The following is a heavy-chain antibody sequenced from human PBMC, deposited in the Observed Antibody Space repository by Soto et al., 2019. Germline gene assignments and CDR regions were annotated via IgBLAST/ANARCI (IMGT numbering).Heavy chain of an antibody. V-gene: IGHV3-7*03. CDR3: AKGAHIDF. Sequence: GGSLRLSCVASGFSFSTYWMSWVRQVPGTGLEWVANIRADGSETHYVDSVRGRFTISRDNAKTSLYLQVNSLRAEETAVYYCAKGAHIDFCGQGTTVTVSS. CDR1: GFSFSTYW. J-gene: IGHJ6*01. CDR2: IRADGSET. D-gene: IGHD3-16*01.